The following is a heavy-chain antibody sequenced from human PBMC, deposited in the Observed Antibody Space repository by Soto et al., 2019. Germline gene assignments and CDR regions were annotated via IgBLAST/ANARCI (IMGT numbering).Heavy chain of an antibody. CDR2: IWYDESNI. V-gene: IGHV3-33*01. J-gene: IGHJ6*02. CDR1: GSTFSSYG. D-gene: IGHD6-19*01. CDR3: ARDDVPGIAVAIYGMDV. Sequence: GGSLRLSCAASGSTFSSYGMHWVRQAPGKGLDWVAVIWYDESNIYYADSVKGRFTISRDNSKNTLFLQMNSLRAEDTAVYYCARDDVPGIAVAIYGMDVWGQGTTVTVSS.